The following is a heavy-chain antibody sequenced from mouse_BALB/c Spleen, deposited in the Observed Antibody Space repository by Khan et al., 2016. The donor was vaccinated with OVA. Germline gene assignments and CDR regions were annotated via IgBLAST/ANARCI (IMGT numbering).Heavy chain of an antibody. V-gene: IGHV3-2*02. CDR3: ARTARIKY. D-gene: IGHD1-2*01. CDR2: VSYSGST. J-gene: IGHJ2*01. Sequence: EVQLQESGPGLVKPSQSLSLTCTVTGYSITSGYGRNWIRQFPGNKLECMGYVSYSGSTNYNPSLKSRISITRDTSKNQFFLQLNSVTTEDTATYYCARTARIKYWGQGTTLTVSS. CDR1: GYSITSGYG.